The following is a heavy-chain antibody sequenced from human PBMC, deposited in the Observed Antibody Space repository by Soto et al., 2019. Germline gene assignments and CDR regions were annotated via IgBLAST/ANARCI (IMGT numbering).Heavy chain of an antibody. CDR3: ARPGHVSKYDSSRYREYFKH. CDR1: GGSISSYY. D-gene: IGHD3-22*01. Sequence: QVQLQESGPGLVKPSETLSLTCTVSGGSISSYYWSWIRQPPGKGLEWIGYIYYSGSTNYNPSLKSRVPISEHTSKLHFPQKLSSVPAADTVVYYCARPGHVSKYDSSRYREYFKHRGQGTLVTVSS. CDR2: IYYSGST. V-gene: IGHV4-59*01. J-gene: IGHJ1*01.